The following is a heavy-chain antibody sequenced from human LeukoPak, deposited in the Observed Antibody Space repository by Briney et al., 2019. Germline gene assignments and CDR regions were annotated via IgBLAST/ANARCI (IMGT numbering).Heavy chain of an antibody. CDR3: ARRRIRAGRDYYYYMDV. CDR1: GGSISSSSYY. D-gene: IGHD6-13*01. Sequence: SETLSLTCTVSGGSISSSSYYWSWIRQPAGKGLEWIGRIYTSGSTDYNPSLKSRVTISKDTSKNEFSLKLSSVTAADTAVYYCARRRIRAGRDYYYYMDVWGKGTTVTVSS. CDR2: IYTSGST. J-gene: IGHJ6*03. V-gene: IGHV4-61*02.